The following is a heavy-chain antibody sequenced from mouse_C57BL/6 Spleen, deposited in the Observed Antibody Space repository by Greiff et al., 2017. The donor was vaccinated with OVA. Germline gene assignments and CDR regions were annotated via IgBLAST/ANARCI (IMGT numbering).Heavy chain of an antibody. J-gene: IGHJ2*01. CDR2: INPSSGYT. V-gene: IGHV1-7*01. CDR3: ARESCTTVPFDD. CDR1: GHTFTSYW. D-gene: IGHD1-1*01. Sequence: QVQLQQSGAELAKPGASVKLSCKASGHTFTSYWMHWVNQSPGQGLEWIGYINPSSGYTKYNQKFKGKATLTADKSSSTAYMQLRSLTSEDSAVYDCARESCTTVPFDDWGQGTTLTVSS.